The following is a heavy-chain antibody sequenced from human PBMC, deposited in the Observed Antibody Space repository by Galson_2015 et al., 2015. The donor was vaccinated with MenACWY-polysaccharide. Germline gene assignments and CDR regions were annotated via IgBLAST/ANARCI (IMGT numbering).Heavy chain of an antibody. CDR3: ARIIGYYYSINY. D-gene: IGHD2/OR15-2a*01. CDR1: GFSLSSCG. J-gene: IGHJ4*02. V-gene: IGHV3-33*01. CDR2: IWYDGSKT. Sequence: SLRLSCAASGFSLSSCGMHWVRQAPGKGLEWVALIWYDGSKTYYADSVKGRFTISRDNSKNTLYLQMNSLRDEDTAVYYCARIIGYYYSINYWGQGTPVTVSS.